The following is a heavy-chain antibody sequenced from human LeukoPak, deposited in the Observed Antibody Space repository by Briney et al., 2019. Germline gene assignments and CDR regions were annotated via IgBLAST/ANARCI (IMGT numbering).Heavy chain of an antibody. J-gene: IGHJ4*02. V-gene: IGHV3-53*01. CDR3: ASSNTRYYFDY. CDR1: GFTVSSNY. Sequence: GGSLRLSCAASGFTVSSNYMSWVRQAPGKGLEWVSVIYSGGSTYYADSVKGRFTISRDNSKNTLYLQMNSLRAEDTAVYYCASSNTRYYFDYWGQGTLVTVSS. D-gene: IGHD2-2*02. CDR2: IYSGGST.